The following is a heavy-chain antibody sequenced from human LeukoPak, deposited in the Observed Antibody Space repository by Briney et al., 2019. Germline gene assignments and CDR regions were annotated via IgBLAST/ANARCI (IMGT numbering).Heavy chain of an antibody. J-gene: IGHJ3*02. D-gene: IGHD3-10*01. CDR3: ARDPRYSAGYGSGVYRADGFDI. CDR1: GFTFSNYW. CDR2: INPDGSTI. V-gene: IGHV3-74*01. Sequence: GGSLRLSCAASGFTFSNYWVHWVRQAPGKGLVWVSRINPDGSTINYADSVKGRFTISRDNAKNSLYLQMNSLRDEDTAVYYCARDPRYSAGYGSGVYRADGFDIWGQGTMVTVSS.